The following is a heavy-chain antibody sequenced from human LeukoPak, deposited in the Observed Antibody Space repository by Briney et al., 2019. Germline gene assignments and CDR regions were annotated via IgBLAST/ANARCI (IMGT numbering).Heavy chain of an antibody. V-gene: IGHV1-18*01. D-gene: IGHD3-22*01. CDR3: ARDYYDSSGYYSYYFDY. J-gene: IGHJ4*02. Sequence: ASVKVSFKASGYTFTSYGISWVRQAPGQGLEWMGWISAYNGNTNYAQKLQGRVTMTTDTSTSTAYMELRSLRSDDTAVYYCARDYYDSSGYYSYYFDYWGQGTLVTVSS. CDR1: GYTFTSYG. CDR2: ISAYNGNT.